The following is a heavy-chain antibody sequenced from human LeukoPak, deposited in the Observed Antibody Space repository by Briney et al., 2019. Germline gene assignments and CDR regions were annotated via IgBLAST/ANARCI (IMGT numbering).Heavy chain of an antibody. CDR2: VDYIGST. Sequence: ASETLSLTCTVSGGSISSFYWTWIRQPPGKGLEWIGFVDYIGSTTYNPSLKSRVTISVDTSKKQFSLKLNSVTAAETAVYYCARGRGDSRGTSFDYWGQGTLVTVSS. CDR1: GGSISSFY. V-gene: IGHV4-59*01. D-gene: IGHD3-22*01. CDR3: ARGRGDSRGTSFDY. J-gene: IGHJ4*02.